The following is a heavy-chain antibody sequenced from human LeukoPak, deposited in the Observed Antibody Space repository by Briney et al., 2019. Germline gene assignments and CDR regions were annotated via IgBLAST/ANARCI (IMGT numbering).Heavy chain of an antibody. CDR3: AKDPRYCSSTSCVDY. D-gene: IGHD2-2*01. CDR1: GFTFSSYA. Sequence: PGGSLRLSCAASGFTFSSYAMSWLRQAPGKGLEWVSAISGSGGSTYYADSVKGRFTISRDNSKNTLYLQMNSLRAEDTAVYYCAKDPRYCSSTSCVDYWGQGTLVTVSS. J-gene: IGHJ4*02. V-gene: IGHV3-23*01. CDR2: ISGSGGST.